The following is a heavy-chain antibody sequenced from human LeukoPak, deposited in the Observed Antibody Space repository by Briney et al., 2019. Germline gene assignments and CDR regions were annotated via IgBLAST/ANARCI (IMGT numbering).Heavy chain of an antibody. D-gene: IGHD1-1*01. CDR2: VNSDESDI. V-gene: IGHV3-74*03. Sequence: GRSLRLSCAASGVAFSFYGMHWVRQVPGKGAGWISGVNSDESDITYADSGKGRFTISRDNAKNTLYLLMNNVRLADTAVSYCAKEEGAAFFSGTAGFDSWGQGTVVTVSS. CDR3: AKEEGAAFFSGTAGFDS. J-gene: IGHJ5*01. CDR1: GVAFSFYG.